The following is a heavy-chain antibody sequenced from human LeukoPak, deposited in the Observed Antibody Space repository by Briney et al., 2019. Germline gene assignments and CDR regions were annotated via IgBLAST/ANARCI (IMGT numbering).Heavy chain of an antibody. CDR3: ARSQPYYDFWSGYPSYYFDY. D-gene: IGHD3-3*01. Sequence: SETLSLTCTVSGGSISSHYWSWIRQPPGKGLEWIGYIYYNGSTNYNPSLKSRVTISVETSKNQFSLRLSSVTAAGTAVYCCARSQPYYDFWSGYPSYYFDYWGHGTLVTVSS. J-gene: IGHJ4*01. CDR1: GGSISSHY. V-gene: IGHV4-59*11. CDR2: IYYNGST.